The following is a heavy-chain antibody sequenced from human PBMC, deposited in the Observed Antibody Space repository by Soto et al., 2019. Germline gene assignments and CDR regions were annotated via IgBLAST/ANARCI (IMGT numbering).Heavy chain of an antibody. V-gene: IGHV3-15*01. D-gene: IGHD3-16*01. J-gene: IGHJ4*02. Sequence: GGSLRLSCAASGFTFSDAWMSWVRQAPGKGLEWIGRIKSKTDGGTTDYAAPVKGRFTISRDDSNNTLYLQMNSLKTEDTAVYYCTTATGEGSLQFDYWGQGTLVTVSS. CDR1: GFTFSDAW. CDR3: TTATGEGSLQFDY. CDR2: IKSKTDGGTT.